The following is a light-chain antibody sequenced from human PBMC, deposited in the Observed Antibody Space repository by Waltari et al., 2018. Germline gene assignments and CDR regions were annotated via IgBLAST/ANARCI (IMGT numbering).Light chain of an antibody. CDR1: NIGCYS. CDR2: DST. CDR3: QVWDSSSDHP. Sequence: SYALIQPHSVSVAPGETARITCGGNNIGCYSLHWYQQKPGPAPVLVIYDSTDRPSGIPERYSGSNSGNTATLTINRVEAGDEADYYCQVWDSSSDHPFGGGTKLTVL. J-gene: IGLJ2*01. V-gene: IGLV3-21*04.